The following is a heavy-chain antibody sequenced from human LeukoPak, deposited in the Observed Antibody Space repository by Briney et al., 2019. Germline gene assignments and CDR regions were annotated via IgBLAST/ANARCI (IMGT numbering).Heavy chain of an antibody. J-gene: IGHJ5*02. CDR3: ARVGSSSCVDP. CDR1: GGSISSGGYY. CDR2: IYYSGST. Sequence: PLSLTCTVSGGSISSGGYYWSWIRQHPGKGLEWIGYIYYSGSTYYNPSLKSRVTISVDTSKNQFSLKLSSVTAADTAVYYCARVGSSSCVDPWGQGTLVTVSS. V-gene: IGHV4-31*03. D-gene: IGHD6-13*01.